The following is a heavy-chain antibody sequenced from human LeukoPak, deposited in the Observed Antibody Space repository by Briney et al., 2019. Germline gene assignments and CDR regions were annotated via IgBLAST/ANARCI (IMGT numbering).Heavy chain of an antibody. D-gene: IGHD6-6*01. CDR3: AKELRQLGQKYNWFDP. CDR2: ISYDGSNK. CDR1: GFTFSSYG. Sequence: GGSLRLSCAASGFTFSSYGMHWVRQAPGKGLEWVAVISYDGSNKYYADSVKGRFTISRDNSKNTLYLQMNSLRAEDTALYYCAKELRQLGQKYNWFDPWGQGTLVTVSS. V-gene: IGHV3-30*18. J-gene: IGHJ5*02.